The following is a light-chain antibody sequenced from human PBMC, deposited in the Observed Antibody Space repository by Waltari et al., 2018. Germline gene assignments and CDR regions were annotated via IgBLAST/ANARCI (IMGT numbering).Light chain of an antibody. CDR1: QSISSY. CDR3: QQSYSTPWT. J-gene: IGKJ1*01. V-gene: IGKV1-39*01. Sequence: DIQMTQSPSSLSASVGDRVTITCRASQSISSYLNWYQQKPGKAPKLLIYAASSLQSGVPSRFSGSGSGTGFTLTISSLQPEDFATYYCQQSYSTPWTFGQGTKVEIK. CDR2: AAS.